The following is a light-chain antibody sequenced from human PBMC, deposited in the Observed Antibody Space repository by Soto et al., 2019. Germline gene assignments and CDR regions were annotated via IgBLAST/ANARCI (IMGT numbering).Light chain of an antibody. CDR2: GSS. V-gene: IGKV3-20*01. J-gene: IGKJ1*01. CDR1: QRVSSRY. CDR3: QQYYHSPRT. Sequence: EIVLTQSPGTLSLPPGERATISCRASQRVSSRYFAWFQQRPGQVPRLLIFGSSSRAPGIPDRFSGSGSGTDFTLTISRLEPEDFGVYYCQQYYHSPRTFGQGTKVDIK.